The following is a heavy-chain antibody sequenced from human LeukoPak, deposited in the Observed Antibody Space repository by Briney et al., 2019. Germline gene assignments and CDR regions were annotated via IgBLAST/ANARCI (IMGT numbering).Heavy chain of an antibody. Sequence: PGGSLRLSCAASGFTFSSYEMNWVRQAPGKGLEWVSSISSSSSYIYYADSVKGRFTISRDNAKNSLYLQMNSLRAEDTAVYYCAREGEWELLRNFDYWGQGTLVTVSS. CDR3: AREGEWELLRNFDY. CDR1: GFTFSSYE. CDR2: ISSSSSYI. V-gene: IGHV3-21*01. D-gene: IGHD1-26*01. J-gene: IGHJ4*02.